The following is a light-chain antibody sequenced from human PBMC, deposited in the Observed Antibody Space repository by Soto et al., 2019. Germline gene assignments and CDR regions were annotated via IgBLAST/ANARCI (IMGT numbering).Light chain of an antibody. J-gene: IGKJ4*01. CDR1: QSVSSSY. CDR2: GAS. Sequence: EIVLTQSPGTLSLSPGERATLSCRASQSVSSSYLAWYQQKPGQAPRLLIYGASSRATGIPDRFSGSGSGTDFTFTISRLEPEDFAVYYCQQYGRSPSTFGGGTKVEIK. CDR3: QQYGRSPST. V-gene: IGKV3-20*01.